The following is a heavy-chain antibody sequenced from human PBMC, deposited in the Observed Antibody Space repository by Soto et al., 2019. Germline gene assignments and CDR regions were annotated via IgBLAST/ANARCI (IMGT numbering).Heavy chain of an antibody. V-gene: IGHV4-34*01. Sequence: SETLSLTCAVYGGSFSGYYWSWIRQPPGKGLEWIGEINHSGSTNYNPSLKSRVTISVDTSKNQFSLKPSSVTAADTAVYYCARFVQWELLRRKNYYGMDVWGQGTTVTVSS. D-gene: IGHD1-26*01. CDR2: INHSGST. J-gene: IGHJ6*02. CDR3: ARFVQWELLRRKNYYGMDV. CDR1: GGSFSGYY.